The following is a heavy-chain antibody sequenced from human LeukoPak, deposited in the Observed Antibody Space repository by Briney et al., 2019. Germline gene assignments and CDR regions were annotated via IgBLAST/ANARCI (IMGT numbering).Heavy chain of an antibody. J-gene: IGHJ6*02. V-gene: IGHV3-15*07. CDR1: GFVFRSYA. CDR2: IKSKTEGGTI. CDR3: SENMGV. Sequence: PGGSLRLSCAASGFVFRSYAMNWVRQAPGKGLEWVGRIKSKTEGGTIDYAAPVKGRFTISRDDSKNTLYLQMNSLKTEDTAVYFCSENMGVWGQGTTVTVSS.